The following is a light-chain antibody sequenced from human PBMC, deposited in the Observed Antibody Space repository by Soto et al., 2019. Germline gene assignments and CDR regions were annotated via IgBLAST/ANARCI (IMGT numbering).Light chain of an antibody. Sequence: ETVLTQSPGTLSLSPGERATLSCRASQSVSSTYLAWYQQKPGQAPRLLIHGASSRATGIPDRFSGSGSGTDFTLTISRLEPEDFAVYYCQQYGGQYTFGQGTKVDIK. CDR1: QSVSSTY. CDR2: GAS. V-gene: IGKV3-20*01. J-gene: IGKJ2*01. CDR3: QQYGGQYT.